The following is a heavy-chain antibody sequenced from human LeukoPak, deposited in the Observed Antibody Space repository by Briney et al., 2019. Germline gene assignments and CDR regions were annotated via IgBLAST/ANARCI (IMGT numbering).Heavy chain of an antibody. V-gene: IGHV1-18*01. CDR1: GYSFINPG. CDR3: AREGGIAAGWETD. CDR2: ISVNGGYT. J-gene: IGHJ4*02. Sequence: ASVKVSRKVSGYSFINPGISWVRQAPGQGLEWMGWISVNGGYTNFAQSHRDRVTLTTDTSTSTAYLELTDLRSDDTAVYYCAREGGIAAGWETDWGQGTLVTVSS. D-gene: IGHD6-13*01.